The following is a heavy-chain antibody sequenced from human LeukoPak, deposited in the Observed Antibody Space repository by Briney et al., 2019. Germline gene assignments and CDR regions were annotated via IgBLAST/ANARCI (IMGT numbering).Heavy chain of an antibody. J-gene: IGHJ6*03. Sequence: GGSLRLSCVASGFTVSRNVMNWVRQAPGKGLEWVSLIYSDDRAFYADSVKGRFTISRNNSKNTLFLQMSSLKPEDTAIYYCARDLAGFQEPRYYYYMDVWGKGTTVTVSS. CDR3: ARDLAGFQEPRYYYYMDV. CDR1: GFTVSRNV. V-gene: IGHV3-66*02. CDR2: IYSDDRA. D-gene: IGHD1-14*01.